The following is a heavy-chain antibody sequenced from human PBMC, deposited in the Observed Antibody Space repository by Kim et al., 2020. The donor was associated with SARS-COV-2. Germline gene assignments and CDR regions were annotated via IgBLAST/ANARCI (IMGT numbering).Heavy chain of an antibody. J-gene: IGHJ6*02. D-gene: IGHD3-10*01. V-gene: IGHV3-9*01. Sequence: ADSVKCRFTIARGKAKNSLYLQRNGLRAEDTAMYYCAKDIRDYYYYDMDVWGQGTTVTVSS. CDR3: AKDIRDYYYYDMDV.